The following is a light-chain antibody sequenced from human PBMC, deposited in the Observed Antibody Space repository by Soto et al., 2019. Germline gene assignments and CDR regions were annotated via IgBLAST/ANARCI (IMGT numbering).Light chain of an antibody. CDR2: WAS. V-gene: IGKV4-1*01. J-gene: IGKJ2*01. CDR3: QQYYTTPYT. Sequence: DIVMTQSPDSLAVSLGERATINRKSSQSVLYSSNNKNYLAWYQQKPGQPPKLLFYWASTRKSGVPDRFSGSGSGTDFTLTISSLQAEDVAVYYCQQYYTTPYTFGQGTKLEFK. CDR1: QSVLYSSNNKNY.